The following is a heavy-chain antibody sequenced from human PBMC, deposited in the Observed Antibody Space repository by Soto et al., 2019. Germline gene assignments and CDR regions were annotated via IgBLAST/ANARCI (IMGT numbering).Heavy chain of an antibody. CDR2: IYYSGST. Sequence: PSETLSLTCTVSGGSISSGGYYWSWIRQHPGKGLEWIGYIYYSGSTYYNPSLKSRVTISVDTSKNQFSLKLSSVTAADTAVYYCARVYPNVGRYDILTGYPGWTYYFDYWGQGTLVTVSS. J-gene: IGHJ4*02. CDR1: GGSISSGGYY. V-gene: IGHV4-31*03. CDR3: ARVYPNVGRYDILTGYPGWTYYFDY. D-gene: IGHD3-9*01.